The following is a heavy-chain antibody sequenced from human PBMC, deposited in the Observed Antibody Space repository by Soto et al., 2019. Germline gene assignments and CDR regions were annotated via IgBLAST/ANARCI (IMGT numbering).Heavy chain of an antibody. Sequence: EVQLVESGGGLVQPGGSLRLSCAASGFTFSSYSMNWVRQAPGKGLEWVSYISSSSSTIYYADSVKGRFTISRDNAKNSLYLQMNSLRDEDTAVYYCARVRGDYAYYYYGMDVWGQGTTVTVSS. D-gene: IGHD4-17*01. CDR2: ISSSSSTI. CDR1: GFTFSSYS. CDR3: ARVRGDYAYYYYGMDV. J-gene: IGHJ6*02. V-gene: IGHV3-48*02.